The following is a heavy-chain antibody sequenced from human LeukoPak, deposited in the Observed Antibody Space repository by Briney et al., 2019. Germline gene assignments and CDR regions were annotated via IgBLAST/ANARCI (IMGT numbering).Heavy chain of an antibody. CDR1: GFTFSDYY. D-gene: IGHD3-22*01. CDR3: ASEAATYYYDSSGYDDAFDI. V-gene: IGHV3-11*04. J-gene: IGHJ3*02. CDR2: ISSSGSTI. Sequence: PGGSLRLSCAASGFTFSDYYMSWIRQAPGKGLEWVSYISSSGSTIYYADSVEGRFTISRDNAKNSLYLQMNSLRAEDTAVYYCASEAATYYYDSSGYDDAFDIWGQGTLVTVSS.